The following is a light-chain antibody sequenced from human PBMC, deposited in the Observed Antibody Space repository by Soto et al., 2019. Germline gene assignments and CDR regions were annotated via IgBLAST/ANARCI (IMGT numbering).Light chain of an antibody. V-gene: IGKV1-12*01. Sequence: DIQMTQSPSSVSASVGDRVTITCRASQGISSWLAWFQQKPGKAPKLLTYAATILPSGVPSRFSASGSGTDFTLAISSLQPEDFATYYCQQAHSFPYTFGQGTTLEIK. CDR1: QGISSW. J-gene: IGKJ2*01. CDR2: AAT. CDR3: QQAHSFPYT.